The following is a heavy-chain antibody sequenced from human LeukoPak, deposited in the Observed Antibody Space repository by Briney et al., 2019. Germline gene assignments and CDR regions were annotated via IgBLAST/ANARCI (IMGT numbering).Heavy chain of an antibody. CDR2: ISYDGSNK. V-gene: IGHV3-30*18. CDR1: GFTFSSYG. Sequence: GGSLRLSCAASGFTFSSYGMHWVRQAPGKGLEWVAVISYDGSNKYYADSVKGRFTISRDNSKNTLYLQMNSLRAEDTAVYYCAKDPYSHTATLVFDYWGQGTLVTVSS. D-gene: IGHD4-17*01. CDR3: AKDPYSHTATLVFDY. J-gene: IGHJ4*02.